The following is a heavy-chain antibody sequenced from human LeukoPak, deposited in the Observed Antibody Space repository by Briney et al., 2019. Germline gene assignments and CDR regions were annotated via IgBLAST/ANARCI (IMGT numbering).Heavy chain of an antibody. CDR1: GFTFSNAW. V-gene: IGHV3-15*01. J-gene: IGHJ6*02. CDR3: TTDSYYHNDDYYYYGMDV. CDR2: IKSKTDGGTT. Sequence: GGSLRLSCAASGFTFSNAWMCWVRQAPGKGLEWVGRIKSKTDGGTTDYAAPVKGRFTISRDDSKNTLYLQMNSLKTEDTAVYYCTTDSYYHNDDYYYYGMDVWGQGTTVTVSS. D-gene: IGHD3-10*01.